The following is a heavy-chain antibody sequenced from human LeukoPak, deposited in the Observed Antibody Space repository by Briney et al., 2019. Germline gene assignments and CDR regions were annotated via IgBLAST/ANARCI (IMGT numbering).Heavy chain of an antibody. V-gene: IGHV4-59*12. D-gene: IGHD2-21*02. CDR3: ASCSDNCYLRYFDL. J-gene: IGHJ2*01. CDR2: RFNSGST. Sequence: PSETLSLTCTVSGGSFSFDSWTWIRQPPGKGLEWIGWRFNSGSTSYNPSLKSRVTISVDTSKNQFSLKLSSVTAADTAVYYCASCSDNCYLRYFDLWGRGTLVTVSS. CDR1: GGSFSFDS.